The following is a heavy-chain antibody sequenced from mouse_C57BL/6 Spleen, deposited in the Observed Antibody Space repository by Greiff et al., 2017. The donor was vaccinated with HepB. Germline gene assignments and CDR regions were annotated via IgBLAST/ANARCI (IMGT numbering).Heavy chain of an antibody. CDR3: ARVGYGSSWWYFDV. CDR2: ISYSGST. CDR1: GYSITSGYD. J-gene: IGHJ1*03. D-gene: IGHD1-1*01. V-gene: IGHV3-1*01. Sequence: DVMLVESGPGMVKPSQSLSLTCTVTGYSITSGYDWHWIRHFPGNKLEWMGYISYSGSTNYNPSLKSRISITHDTSKNHFFLKLNSVTTEDTATYYCARVGYGSSWWYFDVWGTGTTVTVSS.